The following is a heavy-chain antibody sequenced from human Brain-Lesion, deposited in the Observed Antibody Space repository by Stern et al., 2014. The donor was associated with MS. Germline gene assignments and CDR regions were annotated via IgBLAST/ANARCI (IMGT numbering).Heavy chain of an antibody. CDR3: ARGRVVPGFQYYATDV. CDR1: GGSISSGGYY. D-gene: IGHD2-2*01. V-gene: IGHV4-61*02. Sequence: VQLVESGPGLVKPSQTLSLSCTVSGGSISSGGYYWSWIRQPAGKGLEWIGRIFNSASPSDTPPLKCRVPIPIATSKTQFSLWLNSMTAADTAVYYCARGRVVPGFQYYATDVWGQGTTVIVSS. J-gene: IGHJ6*02. CDR2: IFNSASP.